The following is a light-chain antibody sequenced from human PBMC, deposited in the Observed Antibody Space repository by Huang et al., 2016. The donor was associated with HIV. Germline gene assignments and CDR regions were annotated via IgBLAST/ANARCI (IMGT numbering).Light chain of an antibody. CDR3: QQRSNWGGA. Sequence: IILTQSPATLSLSPGERASLSCRASQSLSRYVAWYKHKPGQAPRLLIYDGSNRASGIPARFSGSGSGTDFTLTISSLEPEDFAVYYCQQRSNWGGAFGPGTKVEI. J-gene: IGKJ3*01. CDR1: QSLSRY. V-gene: IGKV3-11*01. CDR2: DGS.